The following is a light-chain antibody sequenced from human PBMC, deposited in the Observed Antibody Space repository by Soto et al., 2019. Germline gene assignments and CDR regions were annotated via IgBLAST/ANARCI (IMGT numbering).Light chain of an antibody. CDR2: DAA. J-gene: IGKJ1*01. V-gene: IGKV3-11*01. CDR1: QSVSSY. Sequence: EIVLTQSPATLSLSPGERATLSCRASQSVSSYLAWYQQKPGQAPRLLIYDAANRATGSPARFSGSGSGTDFHLTISSLEPEDFAFYYCQQRRNWPTFGQGTKVEIK. CDR3: QQRRNWPT.